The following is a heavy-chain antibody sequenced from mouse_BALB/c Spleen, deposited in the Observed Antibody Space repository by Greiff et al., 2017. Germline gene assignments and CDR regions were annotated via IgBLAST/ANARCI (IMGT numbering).Heavy chain of an antibody. J-gene: IGHJ2*01. CDR2: IYPGNVNT. D-gene: IGHD3-3*01. V-gene: IGHV1S56*01. CDR1: GYTFTSYY. CDR3: ARSRGTGDYFDY. Sequence: VQLVESGPELVKPGASVRISCKASGYTFTSYYIHWVKQRPGQGLEWIGWIYPGNVNTKYNEKFKGKATLTADKSSSTAYMQLSSLTSEDSAVYFCARSRGTGDYFDYWGQGTTLTVSS.